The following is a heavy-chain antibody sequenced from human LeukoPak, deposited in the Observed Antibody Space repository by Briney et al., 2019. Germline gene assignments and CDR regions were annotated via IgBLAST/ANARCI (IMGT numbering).Heavy chain of an antibody. CDR3: ANHRWGYGVDV. Sequence: GGSLRLSCAASAFTFSSYWINWVRQAPGKGLEWVAKIKQDGSEKYYVDSVKGRFTISRDNAKNSLYLQMNSLRAEDTAVYYCANHRWGYGVDVWGQGTTVTVSS. CDR2: IKQDGSEK. CDR1: AFTFSSYW. J-gene: IGHJ6*02. V-gene: IGHV3-7*01. D-gene: IGHD3-16*01.